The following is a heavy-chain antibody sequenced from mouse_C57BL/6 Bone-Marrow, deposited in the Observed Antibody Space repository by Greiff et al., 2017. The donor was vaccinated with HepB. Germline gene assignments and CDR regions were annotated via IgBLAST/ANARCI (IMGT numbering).Heavy chain of an antibody. V-gene: IGHV1-50*01. CDR1: GYTFTSYW. Sequence: VQLQQPGAELVKPGASVKLSCKASGYTFTSYWMQWVKQRPGQGLEWIGEIDPSDSYTNYNQKFKGKATLTVDTSSSTAYMQLSSLTSEDSAVYYCARPNGSSYNYWGQGTTLTVSS. CDR3: ARPNGSSYNY. J-gene: IGHJ2*01. CDR2: IDPSDSYT. D-gene: IGHD1-1*01.